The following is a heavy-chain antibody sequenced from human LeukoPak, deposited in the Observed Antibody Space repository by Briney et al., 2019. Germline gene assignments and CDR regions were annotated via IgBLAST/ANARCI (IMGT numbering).Heavy chain of an antibody. V-gene: IGHV3-23*01. CDR1: GFTFSSFA. Sequence: GSLRLSCSASGFTFSSFAMSWVRQAPGKGLEWVPGISGSGGSTYYADSMKGRFTISRDNSKNTLYLQINSLRAEDTAVYYCAKDFSVGVTMIRGPFDPWGQGTLVTVSS. D-gene: IGHD3-10*01. CDR2: ISGSGGST. J-gene: IGHJ5*02. CDR3: AKDFSVGVTMIRGPFDP.